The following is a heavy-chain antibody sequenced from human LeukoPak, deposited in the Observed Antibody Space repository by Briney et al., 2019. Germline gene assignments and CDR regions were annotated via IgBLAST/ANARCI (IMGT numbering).Heavy chain of an antibody. CDR2: IIPIFGTA. CDR3: ARYSSSSDAFDI. D-gene: IGHD6-6*01. V-gene: IGHV1-69*06. J-gene: IGHJ3*02. CDR1: GGTFSSYA. Sequence: GASVKVSCKASGGTFSSYAISWVRQAPGQGLEWMGGIIPIFGTANYAQKFQGRVTITADKSTSTAYMELSSLRSEDTAVYYCARYSSSSDAFDIWGQGTMVTVSS.